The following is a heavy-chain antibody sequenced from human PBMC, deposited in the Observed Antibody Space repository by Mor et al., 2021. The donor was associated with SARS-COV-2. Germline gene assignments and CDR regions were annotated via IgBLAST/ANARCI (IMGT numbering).Heavy chain of an antibody. CDR1: SYG. D-gene: IGHD5-18*01. J-gene: IGHJ4*01. CDR2: ISYDGSNK. Sequence: SYGMHWVRQAPGKGLEWVAVISYDGSNKYYADSVKGRFTISRDNSKNTLYLQMNSLRAEDTAVYYCAKDRGYSYGLIDYWG. CDR3: AKDRGYSYGLIDY. V-gene: IGHV3-30*18.